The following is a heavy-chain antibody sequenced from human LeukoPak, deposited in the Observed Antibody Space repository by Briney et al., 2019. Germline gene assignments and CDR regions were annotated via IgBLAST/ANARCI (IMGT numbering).Heavy chain of an antibody. CDR1: GFTFSNYG. J-gene: IGHJ4*02. V-gene: IGHV3-30*02. D-gene: IGHD6-19*01. Sequence: GGSLRLSCAASGFTFSNYGMHWVRQAPGKGLEWVTFIRYDGSNKYYADSVKGRFTISRDNSKNTVSLQMNSLRSEDTAVYYCAKDKAGLHSSGCYDSWGQGALVTVSS. CDR2: IRYDGSNK. CDR3: AKDKAGLHSSGCYDS.